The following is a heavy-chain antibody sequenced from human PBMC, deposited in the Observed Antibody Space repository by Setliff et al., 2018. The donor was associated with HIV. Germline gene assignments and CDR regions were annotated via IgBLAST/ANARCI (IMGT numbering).Heavy chain of an antibody. CDR1: GAPLSSYY. Sequence: PSETLSLTCTVSGAPLSSYYLNWIRQPPGKGLEWIGYIFYSGTTNYNPSLKSRVTISVDTSKNQFSLKLSSVTAADTAVYYCAREVNWADYWGQGTLVTVSS. CDR3: AREVNWADY. CDR2: IFYSGTT. V-gene: IGHV4-59*12. J-gene: IGHJ4*02. D-gene: IGHD7-27*01.